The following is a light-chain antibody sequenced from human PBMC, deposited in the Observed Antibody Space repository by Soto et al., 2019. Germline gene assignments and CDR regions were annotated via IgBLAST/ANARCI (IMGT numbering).Light chain of an antibody. J-gene: IGKJ5*01. CDR2: AAS. CDR1: ESIRIH. Sequence: DIQMTQSPSSLPASIGDRVSIICRASESIRIHLNWYQQKPGKAPRLLIYAASSLQSGVPSRFSGTGSGTDFTLTSSSLQPEDFAIYYCQQTFGKPLVTFGQGTRLEIK. V-gene: IGKV1-39*01. CDR3: QQTFGKPLVT.